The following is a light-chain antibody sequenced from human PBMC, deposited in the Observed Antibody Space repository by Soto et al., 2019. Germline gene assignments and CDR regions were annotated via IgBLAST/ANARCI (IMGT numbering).Light chain of an antibody. Sequence: DIQLTQSPSFLSASVGDRVTITCRASQGISSYLAWYQQKPGKAPKLLIYAASTLQSGVPSRFSGSGSGTEFTLTISSLQPEDCATYYCQQLNSDPLTFGQGTRLEIK. CDR1: QGISSY. CDR2: AAS. V-gene: IGKV1-9*01. J-gene: IGKJ5*01. CDR3: QQLNSDPLT.